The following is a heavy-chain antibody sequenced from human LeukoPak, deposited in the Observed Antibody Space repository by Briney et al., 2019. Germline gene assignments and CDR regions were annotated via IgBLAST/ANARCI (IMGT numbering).Heavy chain of an antibody. CDR1: GYTFTGYY. Sequence: ASVKVSCKASGYTFTGYYMHWVRQAPGQGLEWMGWINPNSGGTNYAQKFQGRVTMTRDTSISTAYMELSRLRSDDTAVYYCAREYYYDSSGIGWFDPWGQGTLVTVSS. J-gene: IGHJ5*02. CDR2: INPNSGGT. V-gene: IGHV1-2*02. D-gene: IGHD3-22*01. CDR3: AREYYYDSSGIGWFDP.